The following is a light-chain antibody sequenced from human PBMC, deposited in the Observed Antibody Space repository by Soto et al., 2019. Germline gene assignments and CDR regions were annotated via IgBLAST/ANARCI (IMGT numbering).Light chain of an antibody. CDR3: QQRSDWWT. CDR2: DAS. J-gene: IGKJ1*01. CDR1: QSVSSH. V-gene: IGKV3-11*01. Sequence: EIVLTQSPATLSLSPGERATLSCRASQSVSSHLAWYQQKPGQAPRLLIYDASNRATGIPARFSGSGSGTDFTLTISSLEPEDFAVYYCQQRSDWWTFSQGIKVEVK.